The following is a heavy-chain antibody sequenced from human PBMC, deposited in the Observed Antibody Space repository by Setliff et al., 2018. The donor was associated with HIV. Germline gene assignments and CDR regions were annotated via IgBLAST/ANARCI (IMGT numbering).Heavy chain of an antibody. CDR1: GGSISGGVHY. CDR2: IHYSGST. D-gene: IGHD6-13*01. J-gene: IGHJ3*02. V-gene: IGHV4-31*01. Sequence: SETLSLTCTVSGGSISGGVHYWSWIRQHPGKGLEWIGYIHYSGSTYYNPSLKSQVTTTVDTSKNRLSLKLSSGTAADAAVYYCARAMSSSGYIEGFDIWGQGTVVTVSS. CDR3: ARAMSSSGYIEGFDI.